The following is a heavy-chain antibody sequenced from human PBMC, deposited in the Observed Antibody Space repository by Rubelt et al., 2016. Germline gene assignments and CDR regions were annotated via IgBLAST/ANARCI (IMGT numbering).Heavy chain of an antibody. D-gene: IGHD3-10*01. J-gene: IGHJ5*02. Sequence: QVQLQQWGAGLLKPSETLSLTCAVYGGSFSGYYWSWIRQPPGTGLEWIGEINHSGSTNYNPSLKSRVTRSVDTSKNQFSLRLSSVTAADTAVYYCARGGRYYGSGSYQRHNWFDPWGQGTLVTVSS. V-gene: IGHV4-34*01. CDR1: GGSFSGYY. CDR2: INHSGST. CDR3: ARGGRYYGSGSYQRHNWFDP.